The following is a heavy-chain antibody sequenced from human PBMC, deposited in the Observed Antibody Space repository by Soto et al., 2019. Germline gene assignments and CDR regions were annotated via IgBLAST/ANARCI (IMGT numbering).Heavy chain of an antibody. Sequence: SVKVSCKASGGTFSSYAISWVRQAPGQGLEWMGGIIPIFGTANYAQKFQGRVTITADKSTSAAYMELSSLRSEDTAVYYCARNVRSSGWYYFDYWGQGTLVTVSS. J-gene: IGHJ4*02. CDR1: GGTFSSYA. D-gene: IGHD6-19*01. CDR3: ARNVRSSGWYYFDY. V-gene: IGHV1-69*06. CDR2: IIPIFGTA.